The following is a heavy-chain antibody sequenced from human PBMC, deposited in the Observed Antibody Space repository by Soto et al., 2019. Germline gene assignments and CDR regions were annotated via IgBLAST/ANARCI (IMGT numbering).Heavy chain of an antibody. CDR1: GYTFTDYY. Sequence: QVQLVQSGAEVKKPGASVKVSCKASGYTFTDYYIHWVRQAPGQGLEWMGWINPNSGGTNYAQKFQGRVTMTRDTSISTAYMELSRLRSDDTAVYYCARVRFLEWLTYWYFDLWGRGTLVTVSS. CDR2: INPNSGGT. D-gene: IGHD3-3*01. CDR3: ARVRFLEWLTYWYFDL. J-gene: IGHJ2*01. V-gene: IGHV1-2*02.